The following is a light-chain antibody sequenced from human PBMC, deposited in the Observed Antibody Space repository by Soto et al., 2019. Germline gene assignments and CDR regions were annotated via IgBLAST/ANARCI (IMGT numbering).Light chain of an antibody. Sequence: DIQMTQSPSSLSASVGDRVTITCRASQSISSYLNWYQHKPGKAPKLLIYAASSLQSGVPSRFSGSGSGTDFTLTISTRQPEDFATYYCHQTFSTRSWTFGQGTKVEIK. CDR3: HQTFSTRSWT. J-gene: IGKJ1*01. CDR1: QSISSY. CDR2: AAS. V-gene: IGKV1-39*01.